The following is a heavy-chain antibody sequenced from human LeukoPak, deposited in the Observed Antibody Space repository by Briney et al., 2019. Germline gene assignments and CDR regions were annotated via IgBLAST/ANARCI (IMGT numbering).Heavy chain of an antibody. J-gene: IGHJ4*02. CDR3: ARVRSPITFGGVIVPYYFDY. CDR2: IYTSGST. CDR1: GGSISSYY. V-gene: IGHV4-4*07. D-gene: IGHD3-16*02. Sequence: SETPSLTCTVSGGSISSYYWSWIRQPAGKGLEWIGRIYTSGSTNYNPSLKSRVTMSVDTSKNQFSLKLSSVTAADTAVYYCARVRSPITFGGVIVPYYFDYWGQGTLVTVSS.